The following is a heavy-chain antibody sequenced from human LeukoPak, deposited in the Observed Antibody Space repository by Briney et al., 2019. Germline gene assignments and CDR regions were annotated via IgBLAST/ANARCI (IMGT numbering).Heavy chain of an antibody. J-gene: IGHJ5*02. Sequence: ASVKVSCKASGYTFTGYYMHWVRQAPGQGLEWMGWINTNSGGTNYAQKFRGRVTMTRDTSSSTAHMELSMLTSDDTAVYYCARDGPRALPGGWFDPWGQGTLVTVSS. CDR2: INTNSGGT. CDR3: ARDGPRALPGGWFDP. D-gene: IGHD3-3*02. V-gene: IGHV1-2*02. CDR1: GYTFTGYY.